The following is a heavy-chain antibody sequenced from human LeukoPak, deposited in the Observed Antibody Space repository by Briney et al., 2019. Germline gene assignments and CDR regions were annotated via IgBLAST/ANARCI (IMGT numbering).Heavy chain of an antibody. J-gene: IGHJ5*02. CDR2: IYTSGST. CDR1: GGSISSGSYY. V-gene: IGHV4-61*02. Sequence: SETLSLTCTVSGGSISSGSYYWSWIRQAAGKGLEWIGRIYTSGSTNYNPSLKSRVTISVDTSKNQFSLKLSSVTAADTAVYYCARVAAVAGTGNWFDPWGQGTLVTVSS. D-gene: IGHD6-19*01. CDR3: ARVAAVAGTGNWFDP.